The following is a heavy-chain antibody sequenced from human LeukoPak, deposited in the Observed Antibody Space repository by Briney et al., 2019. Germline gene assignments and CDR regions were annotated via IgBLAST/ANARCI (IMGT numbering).Heavy chain of an antibody. J-gene: IGHJ4*02. CDR2: VYYSGST. V-gene: IGHV4-59*01. Sequence: MTSETLSLTCTASGVSFEHYFWSWIRQPPGKGLEWIGYVYYSGSTDYSPSLKSRLTISADTSKNQFSLRLSSVTAADTAVYYCASHRRSHGSEYWGQGTLVTVSS. CDR1: GVSFEHYF. D-gene: IGHD3-10*01. CDR3: ASHRRSHGSEY.